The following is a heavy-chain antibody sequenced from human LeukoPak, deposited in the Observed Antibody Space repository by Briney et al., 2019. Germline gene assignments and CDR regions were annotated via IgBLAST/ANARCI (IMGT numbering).Heavy chain of an antibody. CDR2: INHSGST. Sequence: SETLSLTCAVYGGSFSGYYWSWIRQPPGKGLEWIGEINHSGSTNYKPSLKSRVTISVDTSKNQFSLKLSSVTAADTAVYYCASGGVLTYYYGSGSVDYWGQGTLVTVSS. V-gene: IGHV4-34*01. CDR1: GGSFSGYY. D-gene: IGHD3-10*01. J-gene: IGHJ4*02. CDR3: ASGGVLTYYYGSGSVDY.